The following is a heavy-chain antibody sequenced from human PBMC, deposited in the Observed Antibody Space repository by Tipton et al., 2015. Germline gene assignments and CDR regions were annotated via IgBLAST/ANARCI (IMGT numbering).Heavy chain of an antibody. D-gene: IGHD2-2*01. V-gene: IGHV3-33*08. CDR1: GFIFSTYG. CDR2: IWYDGSHQ. J-gene: IGHJ6*02. Sequence: QVQLVQSGGGVAQPGRSLRLSCAASGFIFSTYGMDWVRQAPGKGLEWVGAIWYDGSHQYYADSVKGRFTISRDNAKNSLFLQMNSLRVEDTADYYCARVDVLVPAALYNFYGLDVWGQGTTVTVSS. CDR3: ARVDVLVPAALYNFYGLDV.